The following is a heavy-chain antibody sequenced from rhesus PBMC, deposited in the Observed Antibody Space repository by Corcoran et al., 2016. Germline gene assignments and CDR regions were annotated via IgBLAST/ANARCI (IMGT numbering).Heavy chain of an antibody. Sequence: QVQLQESGPGLVKPSETLSLTCAVSGGSFSSYWWSWIRQPPGKGLDWIGEINGNSGSTNYNPSLKSRFTISKDASKNQVSLKLSSVTAADTAVYYCARYSSGWFYDYWGQGVLVTVSS. J-gene: IGHJ4*01. V-gene: IGHV4-80*01. CDR3: ARYSSGWFYDY. CDR1: GGSFSSYW. CDR2: INGNSGST. D-gene: IGHD6-31*01.